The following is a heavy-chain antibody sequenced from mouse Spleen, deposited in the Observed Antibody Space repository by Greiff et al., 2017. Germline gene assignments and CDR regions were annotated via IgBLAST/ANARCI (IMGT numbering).Heavy chain of an antibody. CDR2: IDPANGNT. CDR1: GFNIKDTY. CDR3: ARSGFYYGNYGYLDY. Sequence: EVQLQESGAELVKPGASVKLSCTASGFNIKDTYMHWVKQRPEQGLEWIGRIDPANGNTKYDPKFQGKATITADTSSNTAYLQLSSLTSEDTAVYYCARSGFYYGNYGYLDYWGQGTTLTVSS. D-gene: IGHD2-1*01. J-gene: IGHJ2*01. V-gene: IGHV14-3*02.